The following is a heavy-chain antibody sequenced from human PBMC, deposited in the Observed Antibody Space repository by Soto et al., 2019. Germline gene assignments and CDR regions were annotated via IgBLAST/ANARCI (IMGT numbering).Heavy chain of an antibody. CDR2: IIPIFGTA. CDR1: GGTFSSYA. D-gene: IGHD6-19*01. J-gene: IGHJ5*02. CDR3: ARDRIAVAGTVTDCFDP. V-gene: IGHV1-69*13. Sequence: GASVKVSCKASGGTFSSYAISWVRQAPGQGLEWMGGIIPIFGTANYAQKFQGRVTITADESTSTAYMELSSLRSEDTAVYYCARDRIAVAGTVTDCFDPWGQGTLVTVSS.